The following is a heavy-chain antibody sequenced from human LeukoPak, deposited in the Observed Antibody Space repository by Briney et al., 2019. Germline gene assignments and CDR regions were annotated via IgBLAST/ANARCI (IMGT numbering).Heavy chain of an antibody. CDR2: ISAYNGNT. J-gene: IGHJ6*02. D-gene: IGHD1-26*01. CDR3: ARDTIVGATTAYYYYYYGMDV. V-gene: IGHV1-18*01. Sequence: ASVKVSCKASGYTFTSYGISWVRQAPGQGLEWMGWISAYNGNTNYAQKLQGRVTMTTDTSTSTAYMELRSLRSDDTAVYYCARDTIVGATTAYYYYYYGMDVWGQGTTVTVSS. CDR1: GYTFTSYG.